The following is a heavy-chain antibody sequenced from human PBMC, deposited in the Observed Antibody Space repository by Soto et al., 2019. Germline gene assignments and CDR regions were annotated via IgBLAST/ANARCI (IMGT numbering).Heavy chain of an antibody. D-gene: IGHD2-15*01. V-gene: IGHV3-23*01. CDR2: ISGSGGNA. Sequence: GGSLRLSCAASGFTFSSYAMSWVREAPGKGLEWVSVISGSGGNAYYADSVKGRFTISRDNSKNTLYLQMNSLRAEDTAVYFCAKDQRAVGYCSGGTCYSDYWGQGTLVTVSS. CDR3: AKDQRAVGYCSGGTCYSDY. J-gene: IGHJ4*02. CDR1: GFTFSSYA.